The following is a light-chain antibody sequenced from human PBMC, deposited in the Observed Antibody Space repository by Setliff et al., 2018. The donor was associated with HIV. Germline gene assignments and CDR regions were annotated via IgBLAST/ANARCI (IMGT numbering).Light chain of an antibody. CDR1: GSDVGGYSY. CDR2: EVR. Sequence: QSALTQPASVSGSPGQSITISCTGTGSDVGGYSYVSWYQQHPGKAPKLIIYEVRNRPSGVSNRFSGSKSGNTASLTISGLQAEDEADYYCSSYAITNTLPFGTGTKVTVL. J-gene: IGLJ1*01. CDR3: SSYAITNTLP. V-gene: IGLV2-14*01.